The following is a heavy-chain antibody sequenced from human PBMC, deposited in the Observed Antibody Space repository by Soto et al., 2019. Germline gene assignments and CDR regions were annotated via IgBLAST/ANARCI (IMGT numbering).Heavy chain of an antibody. CDR2: IDYTGGTT. Sequence: PXGSLRLSSAASGXTFSILSMWWVRQAPGKGLELVSVIDYTGGTTYYTDSVKGRFIISRDNSKKILYLQMNSLRTEDTAIYYCAKDATRTSGWYYFDYWGRGALGTVSS. CDR1: GXTFSILS. V-gene: IGHV3-23*01. D-gene: IGHD6-19*01. J-gene: IGHJ4*02. CDR3: AKDATRTSGWYYFDY.